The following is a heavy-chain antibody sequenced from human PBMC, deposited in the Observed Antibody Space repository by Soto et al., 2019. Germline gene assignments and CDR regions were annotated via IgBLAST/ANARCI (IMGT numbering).Heavy chain of an antibody. CDR2: VSGYNGET. J-gene: IGHJ6*02. CDR3: ARVERHTVTTLSSRHFYYYVVV. V-gene: IGHV1-18*04. Sequence: QVQLVQSGVEVKKPGASVKVSCKASGYTFTNYRISWVRQAPGHGLEWMGWVSGYNGETNYAQKMQGRVTMTRDTSTSTANMEPWGLRSDDPAVYSCARVERHTVTTLSSRHFYYYVVVWGQGTTVTVSS. CDR1: GYTFTNYR. D-gene: IGHD4-17*01.